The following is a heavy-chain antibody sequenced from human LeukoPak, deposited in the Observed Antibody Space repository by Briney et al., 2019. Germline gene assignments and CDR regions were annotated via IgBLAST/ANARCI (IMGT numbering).Heavy chain of an antibody. CDR1: GFTFSRYW. D-gene: IGHD3-10*01. CDR2: INWNGGST. CDR3: ARDGTWFGELFTLFDY. V-gene: IGHV3-20*04. J-gene: IGHJ4*02. Sequence: PGGSLRLSCEASGFTFSRYWMYWVRQAPGKGLEWVSGINWNGGSTGYADSVKGRFTISRDNAKNSLYLQMNSLRAEDTALYYCARDGTWFGELFTLFDYWGQGTLVTVSS.